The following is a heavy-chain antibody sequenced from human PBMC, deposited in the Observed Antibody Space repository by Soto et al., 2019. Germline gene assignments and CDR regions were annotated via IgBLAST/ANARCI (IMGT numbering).Heavy chain of an antibody. V-gene: IGHV3-23*01. D-gene: IGHD3-16*01. CDR2: ISGSGGST. J-gene: IGHJ6*02. CDR1: GFTFSSYA. Sequence: EVQLLESGGGLVQPGGSPRLSCAASGFTFSSYAMSWVRQAPGKGLEWVSAISGSGGSTYYADSVKGRFTISRDNSKNTLYLQMNSLRAEDTAVYYCAKCSRGSLYYYGMDVWGQGTTVTVSS. CDR3: AKCSRGSLYYYGMDV.